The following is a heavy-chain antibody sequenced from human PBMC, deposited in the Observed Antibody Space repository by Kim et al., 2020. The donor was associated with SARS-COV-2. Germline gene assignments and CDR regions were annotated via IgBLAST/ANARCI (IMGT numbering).Heavy chain of an antibody. CDR1: GFTVSSNY. CDR2: IYSGGST. J-gene: IGHJ4*02. Sequence: GGSLRLSCAASGFTVSSNYMSWVRQAPGKGLEWVSVIYSGGSTYYADSVKGRFTISRHNSKNTLYLQMNSLRAEDTAVYYCARDYGGSYYGSVYWGQGTLVTVSS. D-gene: IGHD1-26*01. CDR3: ARDYGGSYYGSVY. V-gene: IGHV3-53*04.